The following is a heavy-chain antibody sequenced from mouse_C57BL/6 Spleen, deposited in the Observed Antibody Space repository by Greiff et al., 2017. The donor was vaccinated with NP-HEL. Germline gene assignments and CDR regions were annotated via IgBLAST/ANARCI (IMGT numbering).Heavy chain of an antibody. Sequence: EVQLQQSGPELVKPGASVKISCKASGYSFTGYYMNWVKQSPEKSLEWIGEINPSTGGTTYNQKFKAKATLTVDKSSSTAYMQLKSLTSEDSAVYYCARSSPDYYGSSYGYWYFDVWGTGTTVTVSS. D-gene: IGHD1-1*01. J-gene: IGHJ1*03. CDR1: GYSFTGYY. CDR3: ARSSPDYYGSSYGYWYFDV. CDR2: INPSTGGT. V-gene: IGHV1-42*01.